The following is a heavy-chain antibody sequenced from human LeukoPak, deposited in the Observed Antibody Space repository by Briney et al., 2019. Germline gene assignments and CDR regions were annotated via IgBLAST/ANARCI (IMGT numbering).Heavy chain of an antibody. D-gene: IGHD3/OR15-3a*01. CDR2: INHSGST. CDR1: GGSFSGYY. Sequence: SETLSLTCAVYGGSFSGYYWSWIRQPPGKGLEWIGEINHSGSTNYNPSLKSRVTMSVDTSKNQFSLKLSSVTAADTAVYYCAREKGSDWLTYYYYMDVWGKGTTVTISS. V-gene: IGHV4-34*01. CDR3: AREKGSDWLTYYYYMDV. J-gene: IGHJ6*03.